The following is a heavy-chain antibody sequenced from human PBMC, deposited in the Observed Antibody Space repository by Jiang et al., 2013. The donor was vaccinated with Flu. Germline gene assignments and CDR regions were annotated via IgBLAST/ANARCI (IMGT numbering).Heavy chain of an antibody. V-gene: IGHV1-18*01. Sequence: SGAEVKKPGASVKVSCKASGYTFTSYGISWVRQAPGQGLEWMGWISAYNGNTNYAQKFQGRVTMTRNTSISTAYMELSSLRSEDTAVYYCARGAYYYDSSGYYRIYYYYGMDVWGQGTTVTVSS. CDR1: GYTFTSYG. CDR2: ISAYNGNT. J-gene: IGHJ6*02. CDR3: ARGAYYYDSSGYYRIYYYYGMDV. D-gene: IGHD3-22*01.